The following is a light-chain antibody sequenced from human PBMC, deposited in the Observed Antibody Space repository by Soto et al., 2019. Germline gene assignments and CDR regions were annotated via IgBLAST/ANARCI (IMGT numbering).Light chain of an antibody. V-gene: IGLV2-14*01. CDR3: SSYTSSSTHYV. CDR1: SSDVGGYNY. J-gene: IGLJ1*01. Sequence: QSVLTQPASVSGSPGQSITISCTGTSSDVGGYNYVSWYLQHPGKAPKLMIYDVSNRPSGVSNRFSGSKSGNTASLTISGLQAEDEADYYCSSYTSSSTHYVFGTGTKLTVL. CDR2: DVS.